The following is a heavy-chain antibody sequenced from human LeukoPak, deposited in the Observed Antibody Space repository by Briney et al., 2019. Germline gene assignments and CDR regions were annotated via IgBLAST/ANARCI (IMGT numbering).Heavy chain of an antibody. Sequence: GGSLRLSCAASGLTCSCYTMTWVRLAPGKGLEWVSPISTRSDYIYYADLVKGRFTISRDNAKNSLYLQMNSLRVEDTAVYYCARALYCASTSRSWAHWGQGTLVTVAS. V-gene: IGHV3-21*01. J-gene: IGHJ4*02. D-gene: IGHD2-2*01. CDR3: ARALYCASTSRSWAH. CDR2: ISTRSDYI. CDR1: GLTCSCYT.